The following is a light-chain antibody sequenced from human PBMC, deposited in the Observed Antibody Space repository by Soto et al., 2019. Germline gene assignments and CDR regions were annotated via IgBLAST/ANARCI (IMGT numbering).Light chain of an antibody. V-gene: IGKV3-15*01. Sequence: EIVMTQSPASLSASPGERITLSCKASQSIANNLAWHQQKPGQAPRLLIYGASSRATGIPARFSGSGSGTEFTLTISSLQSEDFAVYYCQQYNNWPPITFGQGTRLEIK. J-gene: IGKJ5*01. CDR1: QSIANN. CDR2: GAS. CDR3: QQYNNWPPIT.